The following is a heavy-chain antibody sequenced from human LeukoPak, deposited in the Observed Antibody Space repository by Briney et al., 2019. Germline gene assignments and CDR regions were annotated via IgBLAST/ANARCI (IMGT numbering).Heavy chain of an antibody. CDR3: VRHDYSDFLSAEYFQH. V-gene: IGHV1-18*01. CDR2: ISANNGNT. D-gene: IGHD4-11*01. J-gene: IGHJ1*01. Sequence: ASVEVSCKASGYTFTSFSWVRQAPGQGLEWMGWISANNGNTNYAQKFRDRVAMTTDTSTSTVYMELRSLRSDDTAVYFCVRHDYSDFLSAEYFQHWGQGTLVTVSS. CDR1: GYTFTS.